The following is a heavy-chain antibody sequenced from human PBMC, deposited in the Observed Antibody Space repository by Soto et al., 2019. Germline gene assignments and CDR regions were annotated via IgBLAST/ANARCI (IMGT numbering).Heavy chain of an antibody. Sequence: SVNVSCKASGGTFSSYAISWVRQAPGQGLEWMGGIIPIFGTANYAQKFQGRVTITADESTSTAYMELSSLRSEDTAVYYCARVVGGYCSSTSCYIQDFGFDYWGQGTLVTVSS. D-gene: IGHD2-2*02. J-gene: IGHJ4*02. CDR3: ARVVGGYCSSTSCYIQDFGFDY. CDR2: IIPIFGTA. CDR1: GGTFSSYA. V-gene: IGHV1-69*13.